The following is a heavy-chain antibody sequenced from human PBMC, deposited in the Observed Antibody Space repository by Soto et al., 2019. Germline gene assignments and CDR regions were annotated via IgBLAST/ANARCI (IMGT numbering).Heavy chain of an antibody. D-gene: IGHD3-10*01. CDR1: GFTSSSYW. J-gene: IGHJ4*02. Sequence: EVQLVESGGGLVQPGGSLRLSCAASGFTSSSYWMVWVRQAPGRGLEWVANIKPDGSEKYYVDSVTGRFTISRDNARKSMYLQMNSLRAEDTAVYYCVRDAHRGGDFDYWGQGTLVTVSS. CDR3: VRDAHRGGDFDY. CDR2: IKPDGSEK. V-gene: IGHV3-7*04.